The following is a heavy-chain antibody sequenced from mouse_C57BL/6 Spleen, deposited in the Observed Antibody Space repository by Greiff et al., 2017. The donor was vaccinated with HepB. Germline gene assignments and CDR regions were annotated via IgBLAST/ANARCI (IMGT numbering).Heavy chain of an antibody. J-gene: IGHJ1*03. Sequence: EVHLVESGGGLVQPKGSLKLSCAASGFSFNTYAMNWVRQAPGKGLEWVARIRSKSNNYATYYADSVKDRFTISRDDSESMLYLQMNNLKTEDTAMYYCVRQAVVATGYFDVWGTGTTVTVSS. V-gene: IGHV10-1*01. CDR1: GFSFNTYA. D-gene: IGHD1-1*01. CDR2: IRSKSNNYAT. CDR3: VRQAVVATGYFDV.